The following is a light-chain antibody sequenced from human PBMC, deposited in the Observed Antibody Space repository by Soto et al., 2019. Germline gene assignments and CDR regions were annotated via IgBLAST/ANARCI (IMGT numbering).Light chain of an antibody. CDR1: QSSRNY. V-gene: IGKV1-39*01. J-gene: IGKJ2*01. Sequence: DIQMTQSPSSLSASVGDRVTITCRASQSSRNYLNWYQQKPGKAPKLLIYAASSLQSGVPSRFSGSGSGTDFTLTISSLQPEDFATYYCQQSYRTPYTFGQETKLEIK. CDR2: AAS. CDR3: QQSYRTPYT.